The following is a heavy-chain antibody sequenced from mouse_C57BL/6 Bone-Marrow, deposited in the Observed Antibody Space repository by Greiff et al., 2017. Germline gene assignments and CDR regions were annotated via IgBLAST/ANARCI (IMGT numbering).Heavy chain of an antibody. Sequence: LQESGAELVKPGASVKISCKASGYAFSSYWMNWVKQRPGKGLEWIGQIYPGDGDTNYNGKFKGKATLTADKSSSTAYMQLSSLTSEDSAVYFCAGSGVYYGSSYGYFDVWGTGTTVTVSS. J-gene: IGHJ1*03. D-gene: IGHD1-1*01. V-gene: IGHV1-80*01. CDR1: GYAFSSYW. CDR2: IYPGDGDT. CDR3: AGSGVYYGSSYGYFDV.